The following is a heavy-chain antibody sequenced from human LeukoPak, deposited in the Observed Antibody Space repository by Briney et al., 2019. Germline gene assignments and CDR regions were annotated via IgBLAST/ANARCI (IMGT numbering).Heavy chain of an antibody. Sequence: SVKVSCKASGGTFSSYAISWVRQAPGQGLEWMGRIIPILGIANYAQKFQGRVTITADKSTSTAYMELSSLRSEDTAVYYCARNYGDYVFDYWGQGTLVTVSS. CDR1: GGTFSSYA. J-gene: IGHJ4*02. D-gene: IGHD4-17*01. V-gene: IGHV1-69*04. CDR3: ARNYGDYVFDY. CDR2: IIPILGIA.